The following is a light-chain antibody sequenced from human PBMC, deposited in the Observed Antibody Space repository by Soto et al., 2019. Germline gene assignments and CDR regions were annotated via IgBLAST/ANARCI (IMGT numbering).Light chain of an antibody. J-gene: IGLJ2*01. CDR1: ISDVGGYND. CDR2: DVS. CDR3: SSYTSSSTPVV. V-gene: IGLV2-14*01. Sequence: QSALTQPASVSGSPGQSNTISCTGTISDVGGYNDVSWYQQHPGKAPKLMIYDVSNRPSGVSNRFSGSKSGNTASLTISGLQAEDEADYYCSSYTSSSTPVVFGGGTKVTVL.